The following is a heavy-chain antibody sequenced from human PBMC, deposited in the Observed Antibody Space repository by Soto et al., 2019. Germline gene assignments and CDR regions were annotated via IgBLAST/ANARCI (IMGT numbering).Heavy chain of an antibody. Sequence: QVQLVQSGAEVKKPGSSVKVSCKASGGIFSNYAISWVRQAPGQGLEWMGGIIPIFATTYYAQKFQGRVTITADESTTTAYTELSSLRSEETAVYYCAKTGIAAAGTAVYYYYDMDVWGQGTTVTVSS. V-gene: IGHV1-69*01. D-gene: IGHD6-13*01. CDR3: AKTGIAAAGTAVYYYYDMDV. J-gene: IGHJ6*02. CDR2: IIPIFATT. CDR1: GGIFSNYA.